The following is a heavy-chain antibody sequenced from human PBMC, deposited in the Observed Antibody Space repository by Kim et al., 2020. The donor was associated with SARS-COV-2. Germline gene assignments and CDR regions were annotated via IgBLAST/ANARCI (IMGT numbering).Heavy chain of an antibody. CDR2: IYYSGST. Sequence: SETLSLTCTVSGGSISSGGYYWSWIRQHPGKGLEWIGYIYYSGSTYYNPSLKSRVTISVDTSKNQFSLKLSSVTAADTAVYYCARSVDSSGCHFDYWGQGTLVTVSS. V-gene: IGHV4-31*03. CDR1: GGSISSGGYY. D-gene: IGHD3-22*01. J-gene: IGHJ4*02. CDR3: ARSVDSSGCHFDY.